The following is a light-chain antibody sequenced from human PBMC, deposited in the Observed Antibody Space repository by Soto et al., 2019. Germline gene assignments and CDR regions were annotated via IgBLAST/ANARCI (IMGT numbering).Light chain of an antibody. CDR1: QSVSSN. J-gene: IGKJ2*01. CDR3: QQYNNWPPLYT. Sequence: EIVMTQSPATLSVSPGERATLSCRASQSVSSNLAWYQQKPGQAPMLLIYGASTRAPGIPDRFSGSGSGTEFTLTISSLQSEDFAVYYCQQYNNWPPLYTFGQGTKLEIK. CDR2: GAS. V-gene: IGKV3-15*01.